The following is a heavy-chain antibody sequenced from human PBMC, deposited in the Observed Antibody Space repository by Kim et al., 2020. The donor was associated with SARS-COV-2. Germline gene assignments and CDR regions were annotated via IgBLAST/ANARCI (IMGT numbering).Heavy chain of an antibody. D-gene: IGHD1-7*01. V-gene: IGHV3-23*01. CDR2: ISGSGGST. J-gene: IGHJ6*02. CDR3: AKEESWNLYYYYGMDV. Sequence: GGSLRLSCAASGFTFSSYAMSWVRQAPGKGLEWVSAISGSGGSTYYADSVKGRFTISRDNSKNTLYLQMNSLRAEDTAVYYCAKEESWNLYYYYGMDVWGQGTTVTVSS. CDR1: GFTFSSYA.